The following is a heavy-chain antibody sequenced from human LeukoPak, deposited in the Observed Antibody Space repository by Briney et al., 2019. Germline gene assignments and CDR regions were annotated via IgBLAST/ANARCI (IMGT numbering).Heavy chain of an antibody. CDR1: GGSIISYS. J-gene: IGHJ4*02. V-gene: IGHV4-4*07. Sequence: PAEPLSLPCTVSGGSIISYSWSGSPQPAGKGLERIGRIYSSGSTNYNPSLKSRVTMSADTSKNRFSLKLSTVTAADTAVYYCARFGRGYDSGGPLFDYWGQGILVTVSS. CDR2: IYSSGST. CDR3: ARFGRGYDSGGPLFDY. D-gene: IGHD3-22*01.